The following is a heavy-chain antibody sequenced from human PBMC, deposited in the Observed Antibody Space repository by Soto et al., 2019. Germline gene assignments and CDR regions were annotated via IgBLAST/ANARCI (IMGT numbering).Heavy chain of an antibody. Sequence: GGSLRLSCAASGFTFSSYGMDWVRQAPGKGLEWVAVIWYDGSNKYYADSLKGRFTISRDNSKKTLYLQVNAVTAADTAVYYCARGGWYLDFWGLGTLVTVSS. CDR2: IWYDGSNK. D-gene: IGHD6-19*01. J-gene: IGHJ4*02. CDR1: GFTFSSYG. V-gene: IGHV3-33*01. CDR3: ARGGWYLDF.